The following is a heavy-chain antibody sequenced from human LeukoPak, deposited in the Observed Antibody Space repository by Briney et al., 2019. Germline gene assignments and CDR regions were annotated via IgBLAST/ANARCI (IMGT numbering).Heavy chain of an antibody. Sequence: GASVKVSYKASGGTIRGFVINWVRQAPGEGLEWMGRINTLSGTTNYTQKFQGRVTMTTDESTTTVFMELSRLTSEDTAVYYCTRGDDFLAAYNYMDVWGKGSSVIVSS. D-gene: IGHD3-9*01. CDR3: TRGDDFLAAYNYMDV. CDR1: GGTIRGFV. CDR2: INTLSGTT. J-gene: IGHJ6*03. V-gene: IGHV1-69*05.